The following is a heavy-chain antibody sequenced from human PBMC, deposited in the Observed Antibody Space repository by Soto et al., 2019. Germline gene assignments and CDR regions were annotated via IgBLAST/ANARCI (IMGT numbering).Heavy chain of an antibody. CDR3: ARQIYDSDTGPNFQYYFDS. CDR1: GDNFACYW. V-gene: IGHV5-10-1*01. J-gene: IGHJ4*02. Sequence: PWESLKITCTRSGDNFACYWITWVRQKPGKGLEWMGRIDPSDSQTYYSPSFRGHVTISVTKSITTVFLQWSSLRASDTAMYYCARQIYDSDTGPNFQYYFDSWGQGTPVSVSS. D-gene: IGHD3-22*01. CDR2: IDPSDSQT.